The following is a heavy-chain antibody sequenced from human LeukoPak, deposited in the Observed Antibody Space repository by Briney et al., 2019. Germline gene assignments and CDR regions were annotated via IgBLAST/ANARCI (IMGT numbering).Heavy chain of an antibody. V-gene: IGHV3-30*18. J-gene: IGHJ4*02. Sequence: QSGGSLRLSCAASGFTFSSYGMHWVRQAPGKGLEWVAAISYDGSNKYYAESVKGRFTISRDNSKNTLYLQMNSLRAEDTAVYYCAKDRRWYGELLKGIDYWGQGTLVTVSS. CDR3: AKDRRWYGELLKGIDY. CDR2: ISYDGSNK. CDR1: GFTFSSYG. D-gene: IGHD3-10*01.